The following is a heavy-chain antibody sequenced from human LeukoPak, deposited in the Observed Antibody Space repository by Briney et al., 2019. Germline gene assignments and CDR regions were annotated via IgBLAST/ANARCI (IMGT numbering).Heavy chain of an antibody. D-gene: IGHD1-14*01. V-gene: IGHV3-23*01. CDR2: ISGSGAST. CDR3: AKDSGNRDNWFDP. Sequence: GGSLRLACAASGFAFSSYAMTWVRQAPGKGLEWVSDISGSGASTYYADSVKGRFTISRDNSRNTLYLQMNSLRAEDTAVYYCAKDSGNRDNWFDPWGQGTLVTVSS. J-gene: IGHJ5*02. CDR1: GFAFSSYA.